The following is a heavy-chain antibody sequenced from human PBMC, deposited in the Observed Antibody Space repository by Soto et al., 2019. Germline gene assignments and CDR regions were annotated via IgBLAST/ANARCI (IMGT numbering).Heavy chain of an antibody. V-gene: IGHV1-18*01. CDR3: ARSPAALAY. CDR2: ISGYNGNT. Sequence: GASVKVSCKASGYTFTNYGIGWVRQAPGQGLEWMGWISGYNGNTKYTQKFQDRVTMTTDTSTSTTYMELRSLRSDDTAVYYCARSPAALAYWDKGTLVPV. CDR1: GYTFTNYG. J-gene: IGHJ4*02. D-gene: IGHD2-2*01.